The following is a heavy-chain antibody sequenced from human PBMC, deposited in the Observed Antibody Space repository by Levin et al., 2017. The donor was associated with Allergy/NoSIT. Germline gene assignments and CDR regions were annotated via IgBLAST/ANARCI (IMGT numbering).Heavy chain of an antibody. Sequence: GGSLRLSCAASGFTISDEYMSWIRQAPGKALEWVSYISSSSSYTNYADAVKGRFTFSRDNAKNPLYLQMNSLRAEDTDVYYWARGFRVGLRVVVPAAMGNYFDYWGKGTLVTVSS. CDR2: ISSSSSYT. CDR1: GFTISDEY. D-gene: IGHD2-2*01. CDR3: ARGFRVGLRVVVPAAMGNYFDY. J-gene: IGHJ4*02. V-gene: IGHV3-11*05.